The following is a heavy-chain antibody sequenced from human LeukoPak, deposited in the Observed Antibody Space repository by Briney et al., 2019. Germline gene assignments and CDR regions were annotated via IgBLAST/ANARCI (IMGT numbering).Heavy chain of an antibody. CDR2: IFYTGSS. CDR1: GGSISRDY. CDR3: ARAGAWQIDP. Sequence: PSETLSLTCAVSGGSISRDYWSWIRQPPGKGLEWIGHIFYTGSSNYNPSLKSRVTISLDRSKNQFSLRLTSVTAADTAVYYCARAGAWQIDPWGQGTLVTVSS. D-gene: IGHD3-10*01. J-gene: IGHJ5*02. V-gene: IGHV4-59*01.